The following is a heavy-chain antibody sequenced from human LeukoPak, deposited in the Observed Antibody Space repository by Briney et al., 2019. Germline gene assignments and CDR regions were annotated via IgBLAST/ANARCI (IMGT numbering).Heavy chain of an antibody. J-gene: IGHJ4*02. D-gene: IGHD3-22*01. CDR2: INPNSGGT. Sequence: ASVKVSCKASGYTFTGYYMHWVRQAPGQGLEWMGWINPNSGGTNYAQKFQGRVTMTGDTSISTAYMELSRLRSDDTAVYYCARDHRLARYYYDSSGYRYNNWGQGTLVTVSS. V-gene: IGHV1-2*02. CDR1: GYTFTGYY. CDR3: ARDHRLARYYYDSSGYRYNN.